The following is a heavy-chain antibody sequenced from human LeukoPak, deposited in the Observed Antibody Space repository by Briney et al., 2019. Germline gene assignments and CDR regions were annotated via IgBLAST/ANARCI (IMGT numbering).Heavy chain of an antibody. J-gene: IGHJ2*01. CDR1: GGSISSYY. Sequence: SETLSLTCTVSGGSISSYYWSWIRQPPGKGLEWIGYIYYSGSTNYNSSLKSRVTISVDTSKNQFSLKLSSVTAADTAVYYCARPVSTTYFDLWGRGTLVTVSS. CDR2: IYYSGST. V-gene: IGHV4-59*08. D-gene: IGHD3-22*01. CDR3: ARPVSTTYFDL.